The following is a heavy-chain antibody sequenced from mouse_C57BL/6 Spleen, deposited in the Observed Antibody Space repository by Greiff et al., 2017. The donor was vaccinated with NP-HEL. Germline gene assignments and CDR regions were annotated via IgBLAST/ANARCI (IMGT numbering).Heavy chain of an antibody. CDR2: IDPSDSYT. Sequence: VQLQQPGAELVKPGASVKLSCKASGYTFASYWMQWVKQRPGQGLEWIGEIDPSDSYTNYNQKFKGKATLTVDTSSSTAYMQLSSLTSEDSAVYYCARGGYYTWYFDVWGTGTTVTVSS. CDR1: GYTFASYW. D-gene: IGHD2-3*01. J-gene: IGHJ1*03. V-gene: IGHV1-50*01. CDR3: ARGGYYTWYFDV.